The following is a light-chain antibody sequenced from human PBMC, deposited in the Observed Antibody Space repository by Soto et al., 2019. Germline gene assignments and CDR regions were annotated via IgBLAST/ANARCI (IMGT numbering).Light chain of an antibody. CDR1: QRIGGY. CDR2: DAS. V-gene: IGKV1-39*01. J-gene: IGKJ1*01. Sequence: DIQMAQSPSSLSASLGDSVSITCRASQRIGGYLNWYQVKPGKAPTLLISDASSLQPGVPPQFSGSGSGTDFTLTISNLQPENCATYYCQQSHSTPLTFGQGTKVEIK. CDR3: QQSHSTPLT.